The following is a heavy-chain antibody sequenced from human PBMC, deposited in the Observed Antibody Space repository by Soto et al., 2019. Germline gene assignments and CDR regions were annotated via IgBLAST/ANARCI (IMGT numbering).Heavy chain of an antibody. D-gene: IGHD3-9*01. Sequence: GGSLRLSCAASGFTFSSYSMNWVRQAPGKGLEWVSSISSSSSYIYYADSVKGRFTISRDNAKNPLYLQMNSLRAEDTAVYYWARDRGDSLTGDTLGQGTLVTVSS. CDR2: ISSSSSYI. CDR1: GFTFSSYS. CDR3: ARDRGDSLTGDT. V-gene: IGHV3-21*01. J-gene: IGHJ5*02.